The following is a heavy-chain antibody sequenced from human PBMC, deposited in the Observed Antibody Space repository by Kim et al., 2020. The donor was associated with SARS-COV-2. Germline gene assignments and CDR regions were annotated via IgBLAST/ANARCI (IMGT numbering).Heavy chain of an antibody. CDR1: GFTFSSYG. CDR3: AREGLGSGWHHNWFDP. D-gene: IGHD6-19*01. J-gene: IGHJ5*02. V-gene: IGHV3-33*01. CDR2: IWYDGSNK. Sequence: GGSLRLSCAASGFTFSSYGMHWVRQAPGKGLEWVAVIWYDGSNKYYADSVKGRFTISRDNSKNTLYLQMNSLRAEDTAVYYCAREGLGSGWHHNWFDPWGQGTLVTVSS.